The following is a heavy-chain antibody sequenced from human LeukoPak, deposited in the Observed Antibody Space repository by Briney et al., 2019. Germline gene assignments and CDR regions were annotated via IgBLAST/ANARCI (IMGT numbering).Heavy chain of an antibody. V-gene: IGHV3-23*01. CDR1: GITLSNYG. Sequence: GGSMRLSCAVSGITLSNYGMSWVRQAPGKGLEWVAGISDTGGSTNYADSVKGRVTISRDNAKNSLYLQMNSLRAEDTAVYYCARDVTSMIVGGGFDFWGQGTLVTVSS. D-gene: IGHD3-22*01. CDR3: ARDVTSMIVGGGFDF. J-gene: IGHJ4*02. CDR2: ISDTGGST.